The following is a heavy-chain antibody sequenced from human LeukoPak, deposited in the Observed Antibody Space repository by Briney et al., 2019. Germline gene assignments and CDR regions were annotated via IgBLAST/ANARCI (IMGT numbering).Heavy chain of an antibody. CDR1: GYSFTSYW. J-gene: IGHJ4*02. V-gene: IGHV5-51*01. CDR3: ASASSGWWDY. Sequence: GESLKIPCKGPGYSFTSYWIGRVRQMPGKGLEWMGIIYPGDSDSRYRPPFQGQVTISADKSISTAYLQWSSLKASDTAMYYCASASSGWWDYWGQGTLVTVSS. CDR2: IYPGDSDS. D-gene: IGHD6-19*01.